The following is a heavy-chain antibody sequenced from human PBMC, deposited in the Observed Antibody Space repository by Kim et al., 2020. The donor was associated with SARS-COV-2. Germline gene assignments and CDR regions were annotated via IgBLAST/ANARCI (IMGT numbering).Heavy chain of an antibody. J-gene: IGHJ4*02. Sequence: GGSLRLSCAASGSIVSYTYMSWVRQAPGKGLEWVSLIRRDGSIYYTDSVKGRFTVSRDLSRNTLYLQMNSLRVEDTAVYYCAREHHRDGDCWGQGTLVTV. CDR2: IRRDGSI. V-gene: IGHV3-53*01. D-gene: IGHD2-21*01. CDR1: GSIVSYTY. CDR3: AREHHRDGDC.